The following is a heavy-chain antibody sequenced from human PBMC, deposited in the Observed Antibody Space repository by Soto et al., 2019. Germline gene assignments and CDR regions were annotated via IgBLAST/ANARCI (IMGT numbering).Heavy chain of an antibody. CDR1: GFTFSSYA. D-gene: IGHD6-19*01. J-gene: IGHJ4*02. Sequence: EVQLLESGGGLVQPGGSLRLSCAASGFTFSSYAMSRVRQAPGKGLEWVSAISGSGRSTYYADSVKGRFTISRDNSKNTLYLQMNSLRAEDTAVYYCAKEYEYSSGWERIDYWGQGTLVTVSS. CDR3: AKEYEYSSGWERIDY. CDR2: ISGSGRST. V-gene: IGHV3-23*01.